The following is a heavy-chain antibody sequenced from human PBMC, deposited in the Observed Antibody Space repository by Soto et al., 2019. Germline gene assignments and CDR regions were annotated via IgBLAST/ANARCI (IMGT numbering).Heavy chain of an antibody. V-gene: IGHV1-2*02. J-gene: IGHJ5*02. D-gene: IGHD2-15*01. CDR1: GYTFTGYY. CDR3: ARDLGDCSGGSCYSYNWFDP. CDR2: INPNSGGT. Sequence: ASVKVSCNASGYTFTGYYMHWVRQAPGQVLEWMGWINPNSGGTNYAQKFQGRVTMTRDTSISTAYMELSRLRSDDTAVYYCARDLGDCSGGSCYSYNWFDPWGQGTLVTVSS.